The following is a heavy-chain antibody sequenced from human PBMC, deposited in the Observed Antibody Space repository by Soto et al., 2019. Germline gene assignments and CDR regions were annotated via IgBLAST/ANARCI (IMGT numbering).Heavy chain of an antibody. CDR2: INPIFGTA. D-gene: IGHD1-7*01. CDR1: GGTFSSYA. J-gene: IGHJ6*03. V-gene: IGHV1-69*13. Sequence: SVKVSCKASGGTFSSYAISWVRQAPGQGLEWMGGINPIFGTANYAQKFQGRVTITADETTSTAYMELSSLRSEDTAVYYCARGPLSANWNYALLGGYYYYMDVWGKGTTVTVSS. CDR3: ARGPLSANWNYALLGGYYYYMDV.